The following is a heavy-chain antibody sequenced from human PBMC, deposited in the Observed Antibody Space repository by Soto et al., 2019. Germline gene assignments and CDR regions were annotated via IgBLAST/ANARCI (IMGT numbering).Heavy chain of an antibody. CDR1: GGSFSGYY. V-gene: IGHV4-34*01. D-gene: IGHD6-19*01. CDR2: INHSGST. J-gene: IGHJ6*02. Sequence: PSETLSITCAVYGGSFSGYYWSWIRQPPGKGLEWIGEINHSGSTNYNPSLKSRVTISVDTSKNQFSLKLSSVTAADTAVYYCARGQDSGWYPLTYYYYYGMDVWGQGTTVTVSS. CDR3: ARGQDSGWYPLTYYYYYGMDV.